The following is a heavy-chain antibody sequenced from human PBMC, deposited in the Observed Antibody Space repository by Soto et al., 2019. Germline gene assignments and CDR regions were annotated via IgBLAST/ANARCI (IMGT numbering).Heavy chain of an antibody. D-gene: IGHD3-10*01. CDR2: IYWDDDK. V-gene: IGHV2-5*02. CDR3: AHRRIAATLVRGAAFDY. CDR1: GFPLNTRDQG. Sequence: QITLKESGPTLVKPTQTLTLTCTFSGFPLNTRDQGVGWLRQPPGKALEWLALIYWDDDKRYSPSLENRVTITKDTSKNQVVLTLTNMDPADTGTYFCAHRRIAATLVRGAAFDYWGQGILVTVSS. J-gene: IGHJ4*02.